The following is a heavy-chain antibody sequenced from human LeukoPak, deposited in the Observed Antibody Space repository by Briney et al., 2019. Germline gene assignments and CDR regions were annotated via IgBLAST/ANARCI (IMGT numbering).Heavy chain of an antibody. Sequence: GASVKVSCKASGYTFTSYGISWVRQAPGQGLEWMGWISAYNGNTNYAQKLQGRVTMTTDTSTSTAYMEPRSLRSDDTAVYYCAREQMRGYSYGPGGDYWGQGTLVTVSS. J-gene: IGHJ4*02. CDR1: GYTFTSYG. CDR3: AREQMRGYSYGPGGDY. V-gene: IGHV1-18*01. D-gene: IGHD5-18*01. CDR2: ISAYNGNT.